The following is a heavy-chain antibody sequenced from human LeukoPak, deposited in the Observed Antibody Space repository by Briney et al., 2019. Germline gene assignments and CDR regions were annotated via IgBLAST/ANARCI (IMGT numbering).Heavy chain of an antibody. V-gene: IGHV3-66*01. CDR1: GFTVSSNY. CDR2: IYSGGST. D-gene: IGHD3-22*01. CDR3: AREPLYYYDSSGYYSTRYYYGMDV. Sequence: PGGSLRLSCAASGFTVSSNYMSWVRQAPGKGLEWVSVIYSGGSTYYADSVKGRFTISRDNSKNTLYLQMNSLRAEDTAVYYCAREPLYYYDSSGYYSTRYYYGMDVWGQGTTVTVSS. J-gene: IGHJ6*02.